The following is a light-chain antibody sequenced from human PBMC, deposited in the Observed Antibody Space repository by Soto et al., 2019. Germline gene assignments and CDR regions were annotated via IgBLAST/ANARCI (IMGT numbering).Light chain of an antibody. Sequence: QSVLTQPPSASGSPGQSVAISCTGTRRDVGGYNYVAWYQQHPGKAPKLMIYEVTKRPSGVPDRFSGSKSGNTAFLTVSGLQPGDEADYYCSSYVGSDVFVFGTGTKLTVL. J-gene: IGLJ1*01. V-gene: IGLV2-8*01. CDR3: SSYVGSDVFV. CDR1: RRDVGGYNY. CDR2: EVT.